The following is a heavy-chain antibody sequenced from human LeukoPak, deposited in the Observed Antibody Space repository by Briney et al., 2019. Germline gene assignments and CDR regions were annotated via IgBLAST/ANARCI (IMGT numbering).Heavy chain of an antibody. CDR3: ARRRYYDGSGYLE. CDR2: IYYSGRT. D-gene: IGHD3-22*01. V-gene: IGHV4-39*01. Sequence: SETLSLTCSVSGDFISRSDSYWDWIRQPPGKGLQWIGTIYYSGRTYYSPSPKSRVTMSVDTSNNQFSLNLRSVTAADTAVYYCARRRYYDGSGYLEWGQGTLLSVSS. J-gene: IGHJ1*01. CDR1: GDFISRSDSY.